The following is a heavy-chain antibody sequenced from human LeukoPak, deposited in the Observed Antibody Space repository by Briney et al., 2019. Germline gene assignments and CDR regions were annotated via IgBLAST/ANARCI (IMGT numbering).Heavy chain of an antibody. CDR1: GFTFSDHA. CDR2: ISDDSSFT. D-gene: IGHD2-15*01. V-gene: IGHV3-23*01. J-gene: IGHJ4*02. CDR3: AKGRCSGVGCDSFHS. Sequence: GGSLRLSCAASGFTFSDHAMSWVRQAPGKGLECISTISDDSSFTYYADSVKGRSAISRDDSKNTLYLQMNNLKVEDTAVYYCAKGRCSGVGCDSFHSWGQGALVTVSS.